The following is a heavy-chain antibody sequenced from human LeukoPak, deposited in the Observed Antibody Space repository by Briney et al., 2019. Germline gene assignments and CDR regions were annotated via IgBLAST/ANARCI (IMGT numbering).Heavy chain of an antibody. V-gene: IGHV3-48*04. D-gene: IGHD5-24*01. J-gene: IGHJ4*02. CDR3: ARETPRRGETRDGYR. CDR2: ISGYSGPA. CDR1: GFSFGSYG. Sequence: GGSLRLSCAASGFSFGSYGLSWVRQAPGKGLQWISYISGYSGPAYYADSVEGRFTISRDNAENLLFLQINSLRVEDTAVYYCARETPRRGETRDGYRWGQGTVVTVSS.